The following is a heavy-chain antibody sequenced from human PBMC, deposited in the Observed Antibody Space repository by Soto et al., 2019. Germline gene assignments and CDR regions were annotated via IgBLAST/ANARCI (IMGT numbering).Heavy chain of an antibody. J-gene: IGHJ5*02. CDR2: IYHSGST. V-gene: IGHV4-30-2*01. CDR1: GGSISSGGYS. CDR3: ARAVHYDILTGYPWFDP. Sequence: SATQSLTCTVSGGSISSGGYSWSWNRQPPGKGLEWIGYIYHSGSTYYNPSLKSRVTLSVDRSKNQFSLKLSSVTAADTAVYYCARAVHYDILTGYPWFDPWGQGTLVTVFS. D-gene: IGHD3-9*01.